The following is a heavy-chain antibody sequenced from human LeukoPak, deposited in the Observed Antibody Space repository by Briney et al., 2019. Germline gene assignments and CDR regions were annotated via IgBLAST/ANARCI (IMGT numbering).Heavy chain of an antibody. D-gene: IGHD1-26*01. Sequence: EGSLRLSCAASGFTFSSYGMHWVRQAPGKGLEWVAVIWYDGSNKYYADSVKGRFTISRDNYKNTLYLQMNSLRAEDTAVYYCARDGGSYFGDYWGQGTLVTVSS. CDR3: ARDGGSYFGDY. J-gene: IGHJ4*02. V-gene: IGHV3-33*01. CDR1: GFTFSSYG. CDR2: IWYDGSNK.